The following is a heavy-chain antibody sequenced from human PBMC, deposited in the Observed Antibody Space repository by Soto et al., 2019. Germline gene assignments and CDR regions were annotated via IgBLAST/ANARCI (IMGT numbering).Heavy chain of an antibody. V-gene: IGHV4-59*08. CDR2: MYYSGRT. Sequence: SETLSLTCSVSGGSITSHYWTWVRQPPGKGLDWIGYMYYSGRTNYNPSLKSRVTVSIDPSKNQFSLQMSSITAADTAVYYCARGVLLAPDVWGQGTMVTVSS. CDR3: ARGVLLAPDV. CDR1: GGSITSHY. J-gene: IGHJ6*02. D-gene: IGHD1-26*01.